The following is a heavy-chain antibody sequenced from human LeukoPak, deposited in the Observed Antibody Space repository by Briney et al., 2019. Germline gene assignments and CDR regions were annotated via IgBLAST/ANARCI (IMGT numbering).Heavy chain of an antibody. D-gene: IGHD3-22*01. CDR3: ARVLYDSSGYDYLDY. CDR1: GGSISSYY. J-gene: IGHJ4*02. V-gene: IGHV4-4*07. CDR2: IYTSGST. Sequence: PSETLSLTCTVSGGSISSYYWRSIRQPAGKGLEWIGRIYTSGSTNYNPSLKSRVTMSVDTSKNQFSLKLSSVTAADTAVYYCARVLYDSSGYDYLDYWGQGTLVTVSS.